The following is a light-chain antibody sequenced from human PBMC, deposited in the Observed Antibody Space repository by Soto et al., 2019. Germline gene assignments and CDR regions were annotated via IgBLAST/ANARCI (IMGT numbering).Light chain of an antibody. CDR2: LNSDGSH. CDR1: SGHSSNA. Sequence: QPVLTQSPSASASLGASVTVTCTLSSGHSSNAVAWHQQQPEKGPRYLMRLNSDGSHSKGDGIPDRFIGSSSGADRYLTISSLQSEDEADYYCQTWGTGIVVFGGGTKLTVL. V-gene: IGLV4-69*01. J-gene: IGLJ3*02. CDR3: QTWGTGIVV.